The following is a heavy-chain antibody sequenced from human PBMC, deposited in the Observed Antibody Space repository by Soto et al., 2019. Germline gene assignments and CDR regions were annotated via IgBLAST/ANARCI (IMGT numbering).Heavy chain of an antibody. CDR2: INHSGST. Sequence: ETLSLTCAVYGGSFSGYYWSWIRQPPGKGLEWIGEINHSGSTNYNPSLKSRVTISVDTSKNQFSLKLSSVTAADTAVYYCARLTRRVEPADYWGQGTLVTVSS. CDR1: GGSFSGYY. D-gene: IGHD1-26*01. CDR3: ARLTRRVEPADY. J-gene: IGHJ4*02. V-gene: IGHV4-34*01.